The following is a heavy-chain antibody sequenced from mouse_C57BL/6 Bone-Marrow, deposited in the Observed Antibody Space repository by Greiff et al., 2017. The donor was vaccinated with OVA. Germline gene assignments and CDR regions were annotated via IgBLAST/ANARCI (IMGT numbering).Heavy chain of an antibody. CDR3: AMPLYGSTRFDY. CDR1: GYTFTSYW. Sequence: QVQLQQSGAELVKPGASVKVSCKASGYTFTSYWMHWVKQRPGQGLEWIGRIHPSDSDTNYNQKFKGKATLTIDKSYSTAYMQISSLTSEDSAVYYWAMPLYGSTRFDYWGQGTTLTVSS. J-gene: IGHJ2*01. CDR2: IHPSDSDT. D-gene: IGHD1-1*01. V-gene: IGHV1-74*01.